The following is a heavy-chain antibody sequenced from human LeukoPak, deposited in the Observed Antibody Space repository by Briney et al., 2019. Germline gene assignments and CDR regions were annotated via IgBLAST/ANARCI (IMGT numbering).Heavy chain of an antibody. J-gene: IGHJ4*02. D-gene: IGHD5-18*01. V-gene: IGHV1-18*01. CDR3: ARDTSPMVSPFDC. CDR1: GYTFNSHG. CDR2: ISAYNGDK. Sequence: ASVKVSCKASGYTFNSHGISGVRQAPGQGLEWMGSISAYNGDKDFAQNFQGRLTMTTDTSTSTAYMELRSLRSADTAVYYCARDTSPMVSPFDCWGQGTLVTVSS.